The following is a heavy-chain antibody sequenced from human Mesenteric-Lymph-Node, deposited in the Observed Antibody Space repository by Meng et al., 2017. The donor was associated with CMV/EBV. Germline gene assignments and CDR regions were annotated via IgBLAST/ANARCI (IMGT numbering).Heavy chain of an antibody. CDR3: AKDLSGVVPADIDY. CDR2: ISGTGSST. D-gene: IGHD2-2*01. Sequence: GESLKISCAASGFTFSNAWMSWVRQAPGKGLEWVSGISGTGSSTYYVDSVKGRFTISRDNSRNTLYLQMNSLRAEDTAVYYCAKDLSGVVPADIDYWGQGTLVTVSS. CDR1: GFTFSNAW. V-gene: IGHV3-23*01. J-gene: IGHJ4*02.